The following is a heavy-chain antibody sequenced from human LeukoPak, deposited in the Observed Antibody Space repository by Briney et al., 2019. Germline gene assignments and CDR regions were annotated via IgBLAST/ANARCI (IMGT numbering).Heavy chain of an antibody. CDR3: TAIDASGRRKFDY. CDR2: VNSDGSST. J-gene: IGHJ4*02. V-gene: IGHV3-74*01. CDR1: GFTFSNYW. Sequence: GGSLRLSCAASGFTFSNYWMNWVRQAPGKGLVWVSRVNSDGSSTTYADSVKGRFTISRDNAKNTLYLQMNSLRAEDTALYYCTAIDASGRRKFDYCGRGTLVTVSS. D-gene: IGHD2-15*01.